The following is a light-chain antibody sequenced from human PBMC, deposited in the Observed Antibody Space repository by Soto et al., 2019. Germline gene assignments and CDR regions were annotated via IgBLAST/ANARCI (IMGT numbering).Light chain of an antibody. V-gene: IGKV1-27*01. J-gene: IGKJ1*01. CDR3: QQHSHWPPWT. Sequence: DIQMTQSPSSLSASVGDRVTITCRASQGISNYLAWYQQKPGKVPKLLIYAASTLQSGVPSRFSGSGSGTDFTLTISSLQPEDVAVYYCQQHSHWPPWTFGQGTRVEIQ. CDR1: QGISNY. CDR2: AAS.